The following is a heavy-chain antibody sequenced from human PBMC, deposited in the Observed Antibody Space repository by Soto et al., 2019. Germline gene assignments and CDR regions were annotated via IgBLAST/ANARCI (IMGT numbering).Heavy chain of an antibody. J-gene: IGHJ3*02. D-gene: IGHD2-15*01. CDR2: IIIAGGGT. CDR1: GIIFSNSA. CDR3: AAELYSGGRCCSFDI. V-gene: IGHV1-58*01. Sequence: QMQVVQSGPEVKKPGTSVTVSCKTSGIIFSNSAVQWVRQARGQRLEWLGYIIIAGGGTKYSQNLQGKITITRDMSTNTANMQLTSLRPEDTAIYYCAAELYSGGRCCSFDIWGQGTMITVSS.